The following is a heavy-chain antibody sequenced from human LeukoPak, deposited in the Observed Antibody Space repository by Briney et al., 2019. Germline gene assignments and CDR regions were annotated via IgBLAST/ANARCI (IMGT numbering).Heavy chain of an antibody. J-gene: IGHJ4*02. D-gene: IGHD2-2*01. CDR3: ARVVRFCSSTSCGRYYFDY. Sequence: SETLSLTCTVSGGSISSYYWSWIRQPPGKGLEWIGYIYYSGSTNYNPSLKSRVTISADTSKNQFSLKLSSVTAADTAVYYCARVVRFCSSTSCGRYYFDYWGQGTLVTVSS. CDR1: GGSISSYY. V-gene: IGHV4-59*12. CDR2: IYYSGST.